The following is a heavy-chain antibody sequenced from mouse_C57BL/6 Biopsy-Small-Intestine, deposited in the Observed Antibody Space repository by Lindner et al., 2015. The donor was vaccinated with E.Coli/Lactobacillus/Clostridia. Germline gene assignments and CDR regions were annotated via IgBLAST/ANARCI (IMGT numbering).Heavy chain of an antibody. J-gene: IGHJ1*03. CDR2: IHPGDGVI. CDR1: GYAFTTSW. Sequence: VQLQESGPELVKPGASVKISCKASGYAFTTSWMNWVKQRPGKGLEWIGRIHPGDGVINYNGKFKGKATLTADKSSSTAYMQLSSLTSEDSAVYFCASWGYGSSYWYFDVWGTGTTVTVSS. V-gene: IGHV1-82*01. D-gene: IGHD1-1*01. CDR3: ASWGYGSSYWYFDV.